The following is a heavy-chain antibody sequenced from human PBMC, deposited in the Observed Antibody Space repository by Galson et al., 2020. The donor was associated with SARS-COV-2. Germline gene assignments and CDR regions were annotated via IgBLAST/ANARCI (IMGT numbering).Heavy chain of an antibody. CDR3: ARDREGGYGMDV. CDR1: GGSFSGYY. V-gene: IGHV4-34*01. CDR2: INHSGST. Sequence: SETLSLTCAVYGGSFSGYYWSWIRQPPGKGLEWTGEINHSGSTNYNPSLKSRVTISVDTSKNQFSLKLSSVTAADTAVYYCARDREGGYGMDVWGQGTTVTVSS. J-gene: IGHJ6*02.